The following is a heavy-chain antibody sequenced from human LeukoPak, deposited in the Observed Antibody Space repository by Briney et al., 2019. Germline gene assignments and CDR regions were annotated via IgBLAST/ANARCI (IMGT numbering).Heavy chain of an antibody. Sequence: SETLSLTCTVSGGSISSSIYYWGWIRQPPGKGLEWIASIHYSGSTYYNPSLRSRVTVSVDTSKNQFSLRVNSVTAADTAVYYCLRFGSASYYNTFDNWGQGTLVTVSS. J-gene: IGHJ4*02. V-gene: IGHV4-39*01. CDR1: GGSISSSIYY. CDR3: LRFGSASYYNTFDN. D-gene: IGHD3-10*01. CDR2: IHYSGST.